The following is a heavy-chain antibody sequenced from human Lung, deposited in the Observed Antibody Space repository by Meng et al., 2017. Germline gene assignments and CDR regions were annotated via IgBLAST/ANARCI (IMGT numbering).Heavy chain of an antibody. Sequence: QVQLVQSGADGKKPGATVKGPCKASGYTFTAYYIHWVRQAPGQGLEWMGRINPNSGGTNFAQKFQGRVIMTRDTSISTAYMELSSLGFDDTAVYYCAKALGWGSSPDYWGQGILVTVSS. CDR3: AKALGWGSSPDY. CDR1: GYTFTAYY. CDR2: INPNSGGT. D-gene: IGHD2-21*01. V-gene: IGHV1-2*06. J-gene: IGHJ4*02.